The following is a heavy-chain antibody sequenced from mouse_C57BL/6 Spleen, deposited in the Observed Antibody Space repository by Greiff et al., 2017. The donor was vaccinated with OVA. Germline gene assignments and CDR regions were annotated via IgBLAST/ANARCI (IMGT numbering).Heavy chain of an antibody. J-gene: IGHJ4*01. CDR1: GFNIKDDY. V-gene: IGHV14-4*01. CDR2: IDPENGDT. Sequence: VQLQQSGAELVRPGASVKLSCTASGFNIKDDYMHWVKQRPEQGLEWIGWIDPENGDTEYASKFQGKATITADTSSNTAYLHLSSLTSEDTAVYYCTTSAITTVVARNYGGQGTSVTVYS. D-gene: IGHD1-1*01. CDR3: TTSAITTVVARNY.